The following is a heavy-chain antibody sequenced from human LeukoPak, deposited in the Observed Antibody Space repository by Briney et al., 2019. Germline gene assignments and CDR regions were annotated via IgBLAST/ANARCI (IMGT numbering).Heavy chain of an antibody. Sequence: GGSRRLSCAASGFTFSSYSMNWVRQAPGKGLEWVSYISSSSSTIYYADSVKGRFTISRDNAKNSLYLQMNSLRAEDTAVYYCARTDGTVTTGYWGQGTLVTVSS. J-gene: IGHJ4*02. CDR1: GFTFSSYS. CDR3: ARTDGTVTTGY. D-gene: IGHD4-17*01. V-gene: IGHV3-48*04. CDR2: ISSSSSTI.